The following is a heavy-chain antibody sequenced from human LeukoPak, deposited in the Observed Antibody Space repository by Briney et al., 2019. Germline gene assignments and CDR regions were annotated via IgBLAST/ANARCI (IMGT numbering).Heavy chain of an antibody. CDR3: TTVRLNDYVWRTYRYFYFDY. V-gene: IGHV3-7*03. CDR1: GFTFNSYW. J-gene: IGHJ4*02. D-gene: IGHD3-16*02. Sequence: GGSLRLSCAASGFTFNSYWMSWVRQAPGKGLEWVANIKEDGSEKYYVDSVRGRFTISRDNAMNSLYLQMNSLKTEDTAVYYCTTVRLNDYVWRTYRYFYFDYWGQGTLVTVSS. CDR2: IKEDGSEK.